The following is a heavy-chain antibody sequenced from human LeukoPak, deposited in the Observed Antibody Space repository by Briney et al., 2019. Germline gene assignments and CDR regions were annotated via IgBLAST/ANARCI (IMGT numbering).Heavy chain of an antibody. D-gene: IGHD3-22*01. CDR1: RYTFTSYA. V-gene: IGHV1-3*01. CDR2: INAGNGNT. J-gene: IGHJ4*02. Sequence: ASVKVSCKASRYTFTSYAMHWVRQAPGQRLEWMGWINAGNGNTKYSQKFQGRVTITRDTSASTAYMELSSLRSEDTAVYYCARDFQTYYYDSSGYYLDYWGQGTLVTVSS. CDR3: ARDFQTYYYDSSGYYLDY.